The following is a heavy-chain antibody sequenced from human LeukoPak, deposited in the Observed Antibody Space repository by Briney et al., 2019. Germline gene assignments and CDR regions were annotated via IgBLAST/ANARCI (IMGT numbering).Heavy chain of an antibody. D-gene: IGHD5-12*01. CDR1: GFTFSSYA. Sequence: PGRSLRLSCAASGFTFSSYAMSWVRQAPGKGLEWVSAISGSGGSTYYADSVKGRFTISRDNSKNTLYLQMNSLRAEDTAVYYCAKDRVATINRREINWFDPWGQGTLVTVSS. CDR3: AKDRVATINRREINWFDP. CDR2: ISGSGGST. V-gene: IGHV3-23*01. J-gene: IGHJ5*02.